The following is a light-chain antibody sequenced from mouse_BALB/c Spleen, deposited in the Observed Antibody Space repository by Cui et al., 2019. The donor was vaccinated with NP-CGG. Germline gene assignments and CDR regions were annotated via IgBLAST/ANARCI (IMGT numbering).Light chain of an antibody. J-gene: IGLJ1*01. CDR2: GTN. Sequence: QAVVTQEYALTTSPGETVTLTCRSSTDAVTTSNYANWVQEKPDHLFTGLIGGTNNRAPGVPARFSGSLIGDKAALTITGAQTEDEAIYFCALWYSNHWVFGGGTKLTVL. CDR1: TDAVTTSNY. CDR3: ALWYSNHWV. V-gene: IGLV1*01.